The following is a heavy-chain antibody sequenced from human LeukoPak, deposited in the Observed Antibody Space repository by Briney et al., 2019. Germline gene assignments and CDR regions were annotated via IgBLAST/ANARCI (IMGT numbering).Heavy chain of an antibody. CDR1: GFTFSSYG. Sequence: GRSLRLSCAASGFTFSSYGMHWVRQAPGKGLEWVAVISYDGSNKYYADSVKGRFTISRDNSKNTLYLQMNSLRAEDTAVYYCAKQARTGPGDYWGQGTLVTVSS. J-gene: IGHJ4*02. CDR2: ISYDGSNK. D-gene: IGHD1-1*01. CDR3: AKQARTGPGDY. V-gene: IGHV3-30*18.